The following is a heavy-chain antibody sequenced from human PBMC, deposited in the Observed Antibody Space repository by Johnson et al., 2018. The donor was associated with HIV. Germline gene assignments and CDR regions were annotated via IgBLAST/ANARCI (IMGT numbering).Heavy chain of an antibody. CDR2: ISSNGGST. Sequence: LEYVSAISSNGGSTYYANSVKGRFTISRDNSKNTLYLQMGSLRAVDMAVYYCARAGWANGAFDIWGQGTMVTVSS. D-gene: IGHD4/OR15-4a*01. CDR3: ARAGWANGAFDI. J-gene: IGHJ3*02. V-gene: IGHV3-64*01.